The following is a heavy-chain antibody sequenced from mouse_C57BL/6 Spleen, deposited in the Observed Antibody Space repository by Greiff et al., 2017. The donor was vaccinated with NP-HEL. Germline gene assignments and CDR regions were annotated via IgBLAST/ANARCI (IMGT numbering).Heavy chain of an antibody. J-gene: IGHJ4*01. CDR3: ARDNPGDAMDY. CDR2: INPYNGGT. CDR1: GYTFTDYY. D-gene: IGHD1-3*01. Sequence: VQLKESGPVLVKPGASVKMSCKASGYTFTDYYMNWVKQSHGKSLEWIGVINPYNGGTSYNQKFKGKATLTVDKSSSTAYMELNSLTSEDSAVYYCARDNPGDAMDYWGQGTSVTVSS. V-gene: IGHV1-19*01.